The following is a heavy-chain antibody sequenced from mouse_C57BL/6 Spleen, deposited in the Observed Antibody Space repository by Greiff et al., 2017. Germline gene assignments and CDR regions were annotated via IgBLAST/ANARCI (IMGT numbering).Heavy chain of an antibody. CDR1: GYTFTSYW. D-gene: IGHD1-1*01. CDR2: IDPNSGGT. V-gene: IGHV1-72*01. J-gene: IGHJ2*01. Sequence: QVQLQQPGAELVKPGASVKLSCKASGYTFTSYWMHWVKQRPGRGLEWIGRIDPNSGGTKYNEKFKSKATLTVDKPASTAYMQLSSLTSEDSAVFYCASYYGSSQFYFDYWGQGTTLTVSS. CDR3: ASYYGSSQFYFDY.